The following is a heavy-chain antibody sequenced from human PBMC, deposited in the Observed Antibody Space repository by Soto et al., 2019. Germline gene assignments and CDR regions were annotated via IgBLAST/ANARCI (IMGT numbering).Heavy chain of an antibody. CDR3: ARGGSSWSAEYYQH. CDR1: GYTFSNYG. J-gene: IGHJ1*01. Sequence: QVQLVQSGAEVKKPGASVKVSCKASGYTFSNYGISWVRQAPGQGPEWMGGISGYNGNTNYAQTLQGRVTMTTDTSTSTAYMELRSLRSDDTAVYYCARGGSSWSAEYYQHWGQGTLVIVSS. D-gene: IGHD6-13*01. V-gene: IGHV1-18*01. CDR2: ISGYNGNT.